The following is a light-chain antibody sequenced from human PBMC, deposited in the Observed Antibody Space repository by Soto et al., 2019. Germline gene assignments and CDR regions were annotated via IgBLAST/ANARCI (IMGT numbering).Light chain of an antibody. CDR3: QQYGTSPLT. CDR1: QSVSSSY. V-gene: IGKV3D-20*01. CDR2: DAS. J-gene: IGKJ4*01. Sequence: EIVLTQSPATLSLSPGERATLSCGASQSVSSSYLAWYQQIPGLAPRLLIYDASSRATGIPDRFSGSGSGTDFTLTISRLEPEDFAVYYCQQYGTSPLTFGGGTKVDIK.